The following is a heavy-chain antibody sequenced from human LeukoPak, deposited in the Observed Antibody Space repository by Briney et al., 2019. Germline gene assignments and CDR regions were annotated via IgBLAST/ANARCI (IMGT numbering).Heavy chain of an antibody. D-gene: IGHD6-13*01. CDR3: ARPSSSSGYVFYYFDY. CDR2: ISSSGSTI. V-gene: IGHV3-11*01. CDR1: GFTFSDYY. Sequence: GGSLRLSCAASGFTFSDYYMSWIRQAPGRGLEWVSYISSSGSTIYYADSVKGRFTISRDNAKNSLYLQMNSLRAEDTAVYYCARPSSSSGYVFYYFDYWGQGPLVTVPS. J-gene: IGHJ4*02.